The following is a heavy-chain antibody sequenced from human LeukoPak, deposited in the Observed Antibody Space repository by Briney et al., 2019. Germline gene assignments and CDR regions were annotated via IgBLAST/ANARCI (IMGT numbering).Heavy chain of an antibody. CDR2: ISSSSSTI. V-gene: IGHV3-48*01. D-gene: IGHD6-19*01. Sequence: GGSLRLSCAASGFTFSIYSMNWVLQAPGKGLEWVSYISSSSSTIYYADSVKGRFTISRDNAKNSLYLQMNSLRAEDTAVYYCASGAVAGPYYYYYYMDVWGKGTTVTVSS. J-gene: IGHJ6*03. CDR1: GFTFSIYS. CDR3: ASGAVAGPYYYYYYMDV.